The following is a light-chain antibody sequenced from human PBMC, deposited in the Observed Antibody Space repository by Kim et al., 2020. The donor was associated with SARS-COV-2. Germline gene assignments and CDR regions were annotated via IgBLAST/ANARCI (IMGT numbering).Light chain of an antibody. J-gene: IGKJ4*01. CDR1: QSVSSSY. V-gene: IGKV3-20*01. Sequence: SQGDRASLSCRASQSVSSSYLAWYQQKPGQAPRLLIYGASSRATGIPDRFSGSGSGTDFTLTISRLEPEDFAVYYCQQYGSSPLTFGGGTKVDIK. CDR2: GAS. CDR3: QQYGSSPLT.